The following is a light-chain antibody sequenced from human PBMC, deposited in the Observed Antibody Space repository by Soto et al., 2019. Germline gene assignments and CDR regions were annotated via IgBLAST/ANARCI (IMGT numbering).Light chain of an antibody. CDR3: QQYNSYSLT. V-gene: IGKV1-5*03. Sequence: DIQMTQSPSTLSASVGDRVTITCRASQSISSWLAWYQQKPGKAPKLLIYTASSLESGVPSRFSGSGSGTEFTLTISSLQPDDFANYYCQQYNSYSLTFGGGTTVEIK. CDR2: TAS. CDR1: QSISSW. J-gene: IGKJ4*01.